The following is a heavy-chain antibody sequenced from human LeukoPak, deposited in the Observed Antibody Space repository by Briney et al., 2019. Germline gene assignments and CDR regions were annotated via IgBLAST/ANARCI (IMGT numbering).Heavy chain of an antibody. Sequence: GASVKVSCKASGYNFISYGISWVRLVPGQGLEWMGGISAYTGDTNYAQSFQGRITMTTDTSTGTAYMELRSLKSDDTAVYYCARNAYGTSSENYFDFWGRGTLVTVSS. V-gene: IGHV1-18*01. CDR3: ARNAYGTSSENYFDF. D-gene: IGHD6-6*01. J-gene: IGHJ4*02. CDR2: ISAYTGDT. CDR1: GYNFISYG.